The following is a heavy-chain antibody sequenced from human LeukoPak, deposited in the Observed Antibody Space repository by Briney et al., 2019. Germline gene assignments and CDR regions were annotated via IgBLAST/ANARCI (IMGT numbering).Heavy chain of an antibody. V-gene: IGHV5-51*01. CDR2: IYPGDSDT. D-gene: IGHD5-18*01. CDR3: ARQGGYSYTPTRAFDI. CDR1: GYSFTNYW. J-gene: IGHJ3*02. Sequence: GESLQISCKGSGYSFTNYWIGWVRQMPGKGLEWMGIIYPGDSDTRYSPSFQGQVTISADKSISTAYLQWSSLKASDTAMYYCARQGGYSYTPTRAFDIWGQGTMVTVSS.